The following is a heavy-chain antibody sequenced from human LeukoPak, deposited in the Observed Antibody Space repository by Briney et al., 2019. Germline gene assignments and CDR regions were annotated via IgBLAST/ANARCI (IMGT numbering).Heavy chain of an antibody. CDR1: GGSINSYY. Sequence: SETLSLTCTVSGGSINSYYWSWIRQPAGKGLAWIGRIYSSGSTNYNPSLKSQVSMSVDTSKNQFSLKLTSVTAADTAVYYCARGGKATVVTMWGQGILVTVSS. D-gene: IGHD4-23*01. V-gene: IGHV4-4*07. CDR2: IYSSGST. J-gene: IGHJ4*02. CDR3: ARGGKATVVTM.